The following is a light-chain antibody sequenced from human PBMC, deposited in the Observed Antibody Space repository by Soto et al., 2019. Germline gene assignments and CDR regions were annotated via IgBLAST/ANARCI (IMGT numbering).Light chain of an antibody. CDR3: QQYGSSPRT. CDR2: DIA. Sequence: EIVLTQSPGTLSLSPGERATLSCRASQSSTDTFLGWYQQKPGQAPRLLIYDIARRATDIPDRFSASGSRSGTDFTLTISMLQPEDFAVYYCQQYGSSPRTFGQGTKVELK. CDR1: QSSTDTF. V-gene: IGKV3-20*01. J-gene: IGKJ1*01.